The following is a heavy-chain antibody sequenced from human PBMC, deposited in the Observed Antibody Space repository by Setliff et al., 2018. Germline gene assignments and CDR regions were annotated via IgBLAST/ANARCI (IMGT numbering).Heavy chain of an antibody. CDR3: ARSGDYIWGSYRPYYFDH. D-gene: IGHD3-16*02. CDR2: IDYSGTI. J-gene: IGHJ4*02. CDR1: GGSFSSSY. Sequence: SETLSLTCAVYGGSFSSSYWGWIRQPPGKGLEWIGSIDYSGTIYYNPSLKSRVTISVDTSKNQVSLKLSSVTAADTAVYYCARSGDYIWGSYRPYYFDHWGQGTLVTVSS. V-gene: IGHV4-39*07.